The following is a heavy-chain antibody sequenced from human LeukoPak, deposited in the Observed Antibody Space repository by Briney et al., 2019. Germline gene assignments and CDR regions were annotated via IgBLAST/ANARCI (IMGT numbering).Heavy chain of an antibody. Sequence: GGSLRLSCAASGFIFNTYVMSWVRQAPGKGLEWLSSIGYNGDNTYYADSLKGRFTISRDNARNSLYLQMNSLRVDDTAVYYCARSQFGELLNGFDSWGQGTLVTVSS. CDR3: ARSQFGELLNGFDS. CDR2: IGYNGDNT. V-gene: IGHV3-23*01. D-gene: IGHD3-10*01. CDR1: GFIFNTYV. J-gene: IGHJ4*02.